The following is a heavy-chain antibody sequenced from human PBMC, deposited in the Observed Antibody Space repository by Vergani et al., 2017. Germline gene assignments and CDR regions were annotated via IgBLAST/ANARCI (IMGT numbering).Heavy chain of an antibody. CDR2: VFYGGRT. V-gene: IGHV4-39*01. CDR1: GDSISTSSYA. Sequence: QMQLQESGPGLVKPSETLSLSCTVSGDSISTSSYAWGWIRQPPGKTLEWIGTVFYGGRTSYNPSLESRLTISLDTSKNHLSLKLTSVTAADTAVYYCARQKDYYMDVWGKGATVTVS. J-gene: IGHJ6*03. CDR3: ARQKDYYMDV.